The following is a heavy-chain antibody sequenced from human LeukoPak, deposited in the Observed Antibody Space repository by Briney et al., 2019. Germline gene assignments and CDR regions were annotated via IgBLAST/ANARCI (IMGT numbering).Heavy chain of an antibody. J-gene: IGHJ4*02. CDR1: GFTFTNYL. Sequence: GGSLRLSCAPSGFTFTNYLMSWVRQAPGKGLEWVANIKEDGSTKWYVDSVRGRFTISRDNAKNSLYLQKNSLRAEDTAVYYCARDRESNWYPYLDAWGQGTLVTVSP. CDR2: IKEDGSTK. V-gene: IGHV3-7*01. D-gene: IGHD6-13*01. CDR3: ARDRESNWYPYLDA.